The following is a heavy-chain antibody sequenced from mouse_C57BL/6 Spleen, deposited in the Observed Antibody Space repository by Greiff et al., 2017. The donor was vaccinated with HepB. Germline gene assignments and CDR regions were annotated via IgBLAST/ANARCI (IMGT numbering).Heavy chain of an antibody. V-gene: IGHV1-26*01. J-gene: IGHJ4*01. CDR2: INPNNGGT. D-gene: IGHD1-1*01. CDR1: GYTFTDYY. CDR3: ATGGRTVVADYYAMDD. Sequence: VQLQQSGPELVKPGASVKISCKASGYTFTDYYMNWVKQSHGKSLEWIGDINPNNGGTSYNQKFKGKATLTVDKSSSTAYMELRSLTSEDSAVCYCATGGRTVVADYYAMDDWGQGTSVTVSS.